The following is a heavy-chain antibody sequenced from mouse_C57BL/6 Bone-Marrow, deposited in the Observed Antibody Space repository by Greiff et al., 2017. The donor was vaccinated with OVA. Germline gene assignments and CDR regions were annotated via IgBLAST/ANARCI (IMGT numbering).Heavy chain of an antibody. CDR2: INPNNGGT. J-gene: IGHJ2*01. D-gene: IGHD1-2*01. Sequence: EVQLQQSGPELVKPGASVKISCKASGYTFTDYYMNWVKQSHGKSLEWIGDINPNNGGTSYNQKFKGKATLTVDKASSTAYMELRSLTSEDSAVYYCARTSLLRCPGFDYWGQGTTLTVSS. CDR1: GYTFTDYY. CDR3: ARTSLLRCPGFDY. V-gene: IGHV1-26*01.